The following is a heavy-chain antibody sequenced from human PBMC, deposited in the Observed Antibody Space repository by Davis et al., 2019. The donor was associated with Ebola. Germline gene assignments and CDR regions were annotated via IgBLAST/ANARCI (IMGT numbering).Heavy chain of an antibody. CDR3: ARSLYCSGGSCYEEYYFDY. D-gene: IGHD2-15*01. V-gene: IGHV4-59*08. J-gene: IGHJ4*02. Sequence: PSETLSLTCTVSGGSISSYYWSWIRQPPGKGLEWIGYIYYSGSTNYNPSLKSRVTISVDTFKNQFSLKLSSVTAADTAVYYCARSLYCSGGSCYEEYYFDYWGQGTLVTVSS. CDR2: IYYSGST. CDR1: GGSISSYY.